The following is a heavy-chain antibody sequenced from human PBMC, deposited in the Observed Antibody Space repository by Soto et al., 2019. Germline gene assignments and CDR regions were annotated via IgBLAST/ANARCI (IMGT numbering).Heavy chain of an antibody. CDR2: FYNGGTT. D-gene: IGHD3-10*01. V-gene: IGHV4-59*01. CDR1: GDSIRNYY. CDR3: ARDDSGRPATY. J-gene: IGHJ4*02. Sequence: SETLSLTCTVSGDSIRNYYWMWIRQPPGRGLEWIGFFYNGGTTNYNPSLKSRVTLSGDTSKNQFFLNLMSVTAADTAVYFCARDDSGRPATYWGQGILVTVSS.